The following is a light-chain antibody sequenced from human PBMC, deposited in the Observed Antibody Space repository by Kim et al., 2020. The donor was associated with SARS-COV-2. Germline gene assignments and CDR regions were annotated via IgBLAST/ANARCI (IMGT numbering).Light chain of an antibody. CDR1: KGISKY. V-gene: IGKV1-27*01. J-gene: IGKJ1*01. Sequence: ASGGDRVTITCRGSKGISKYLAGYQQKPGKVPKLLIYAASALRSGVPSRFSGSGSGTDFTLTITSLQPEDVAVYYCQQCKGAPWTFGHGTKVDIK. CDR2: AAS. CDR3: QQCKGAPWT.